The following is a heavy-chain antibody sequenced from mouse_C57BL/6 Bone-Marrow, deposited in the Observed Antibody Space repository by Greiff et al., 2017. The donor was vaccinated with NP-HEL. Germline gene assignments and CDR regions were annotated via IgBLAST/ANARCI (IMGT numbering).Heavy chain of an antibody. CDR1: GYTFTDYY. Sequence: VQLQQSGPELVKPGASVKISCKASGYTFTDYYMHWVKQSHGKSLEWIGDIKPNNGGTSYNQKFKGKATLTVDKSSSTAYMELRSLTSEDSADYYCTSGYDYDLYCLDYWGQGTTLTVSS. D-gene: IGHD2-4*01. CDR3: TSGYDYDLYCLDY. J-gene: IGHJ2*01. V-gene: IGHV1-26*01. CDR2: IKPNNGGT.